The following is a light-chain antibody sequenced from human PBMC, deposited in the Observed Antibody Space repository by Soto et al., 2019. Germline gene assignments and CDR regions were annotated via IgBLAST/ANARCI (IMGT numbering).Light chain of an antibody. Sequence: DIQMTQSPSFLSASVGDRVTITCRAGQGISNYLAWYQQKPGKVPKLLIYAASTLQSGVPSRLSGSGSGPDFTLTISSLQPEDVATYYSQQYGTAPQTFGQGTKVEIK. J-gene: IGKJ1*01. CDR1: QGISNY. V-gene: IGKV1-27*01. CDR2: AAS. CDR3: QQYGTAPQT.